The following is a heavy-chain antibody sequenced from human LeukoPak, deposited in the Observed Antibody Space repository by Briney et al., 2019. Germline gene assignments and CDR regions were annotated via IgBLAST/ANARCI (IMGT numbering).Heavy chain of an antibody. CDR2: IYYSGST. Sequence: SETLSLTCTVSGGSISSYYWSWIRQPPGKGLEWIGYIYYSGSTNYNPSLKSRVTISLDTSKNQFSLKLTSVTAADTAVYYCARRAYVSGSYPFDPWGQGTLVTVSS. CDR3: ARRAYVSGSYPFDP. V-gene: IGHV4-59*08. D-gene: IGHD3-10*01. J-gene: IGHJ5*02. CDR1: GGSISSYY.